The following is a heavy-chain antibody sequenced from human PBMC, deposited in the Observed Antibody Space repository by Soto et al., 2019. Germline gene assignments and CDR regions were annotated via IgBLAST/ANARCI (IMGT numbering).Heavy chain of an antibody. V-gene: IGHV3-23*01. J-gene: IGHJ4*02. CDR3: AKEGLLLWFGELLYPDY. Sequence: EVQLLESGGGLVQPGGSLRLSCAASGFTFSSYAMSWVRQAPGKGLEWVSAISGSGGSTYYADSVKGRFTISRDNSKNTLYLQMNSLRAEDTAVYYCAKEGLLLWFGELLYPDYWGQGTLVTVSS. CDR1: GFTFSSYA. D-gene: IGHD3-10*01. CDR2: ISGSGGST.